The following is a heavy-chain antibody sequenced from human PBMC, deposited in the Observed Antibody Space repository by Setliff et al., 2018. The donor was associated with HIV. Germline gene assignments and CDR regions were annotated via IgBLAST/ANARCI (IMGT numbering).Heavy chain of an antibody. V-gene: IGHV1-69*02. CDR2: IIPIIGIE. J-gene: IGHJ3*02. D-gene: IGHD2-15*01. Sequence: GASVKVSCKASGGTFSDYTVNWVRRAPGQGLEWMGRIIPIIGIENYAQKFQGRVTITADKSTSTAYMELNSLRSDDTAIYYCARSDCSSVRCYLGHAFEIWGQGTMVTVSS. CDR3: ARSDCSSVRCYLGHAFEI. CDR1: GGTFSDYT.